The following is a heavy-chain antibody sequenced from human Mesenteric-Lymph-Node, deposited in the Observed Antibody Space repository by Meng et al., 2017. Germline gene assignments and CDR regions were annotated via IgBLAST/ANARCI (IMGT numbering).Heavy chain of an antibody. CDR1: GGSVSSGRYY. CDR3: ARLSWLQYSLDY. CDR2: IYYSGST. J-gene: IGHJ4*02. V-gene: IGHV4-61*01. Sequence: ESGPGWVRSSQHLFLTCTVSGGSVSSGRYYWTWIRQPPGKGLDWIGYIYYSGSTNYNPSLKSRVTISVDTSKNQFSLKLSSVTAADTAVYYCARLSWLQYSLDYWGQGTLVTVSS. D-gene: IGHD5-24*01.